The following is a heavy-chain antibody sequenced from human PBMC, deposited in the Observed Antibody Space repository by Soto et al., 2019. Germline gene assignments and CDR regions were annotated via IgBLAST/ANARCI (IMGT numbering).Heavy chain of an antibody. CDR1: VFTLSSYA. J-gene: IGHJ6*02. D-gene: IGHD3-9*01. CDR3: AKDAYYDLSTGTGYYYYGLDV. Sequence: GSLRLSCAASVFTLSSYAMTWLRQSPWKGLEWVSVISATGDTIYYADSVEGRFTISRDNSNSTLFLQMDRLTADDTAVYFCAKDAYYDLSTGTGYYYYGLDVLGQGTRVTVS. V-gene: IGHV3-23*01. CDR2: ISATGDTI.